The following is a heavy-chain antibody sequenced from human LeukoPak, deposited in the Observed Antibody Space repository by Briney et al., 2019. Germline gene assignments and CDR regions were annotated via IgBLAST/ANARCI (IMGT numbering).Heavy chain of an antibody. V-gene: IGHV3-66*02. CDR1: GFTGSSNY. J-gene: IGHJ4*02. Sequence: PGGSLRLSCAASGFTGSSNYMSWVRQAPGKGLEWVSVIYSGGSTYYADSVKGRFTISRDNSKNTLYLQMNSLRAEDTAVYYCARELVVPAATAYFDYWGQGTLVTVSS. D-gene: IGHD2-2*01. CDR3: ARELVVPAATAYFDY. CDR2: IYSGGST.